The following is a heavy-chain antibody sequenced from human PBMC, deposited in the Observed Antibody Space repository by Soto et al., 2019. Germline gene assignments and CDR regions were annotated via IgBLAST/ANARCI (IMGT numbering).Heavy chain of an antibody. V-gene: IGHV4-30-2*02. D-gene: IGHD3-22*01. CDR1: GGSINSGGYS. J-gene: IGHJ5*02. Sequence: SETLSLTCAVSGGSINSGGYSWSWIRLPLGKGLEWIGYIYHNGATQYNPSLKSRVTISVDTSKNQFSLRLSSVTAADTAVYYCAMAYSDTSGYSLDHWGRGTLDPVSS. CDR2: IYHNGAT. CDR3: AMAYSDTSGYSLDH.